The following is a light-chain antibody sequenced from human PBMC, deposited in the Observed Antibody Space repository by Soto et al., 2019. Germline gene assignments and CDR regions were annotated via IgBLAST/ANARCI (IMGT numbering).Light chain of an antibody. Sequence: QSALTQPASVSGSPGQSITISCTGTSSDVGGLNYVSCYQQHPGKAPKLMIYDVTNRPSGVSYRFSGSKSGNTASLTISGLQAEDEADYYCNSYTSSSTYVFGTGTQLTVL. CDR1: SSDVGGLNY. CDR3: NSYTSSSTYV. CDR2: DVT. V-gene: IGLV2-14*03. J-gene: IGLJ1*01.